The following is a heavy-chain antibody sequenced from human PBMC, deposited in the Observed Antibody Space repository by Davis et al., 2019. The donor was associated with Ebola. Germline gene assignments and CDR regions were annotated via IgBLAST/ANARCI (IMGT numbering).Heavy chain of an antibody. J-gene: IGHJ4*02. D-gene: IGHD5-24*01. Sequence: MPGGSLRLSCTVSGGSINNYFWSWIRQPPGKGLEWIGYISSSGITNYNRSLMSRVTISRDTSNKHFSLKLTSVIPADTAVYYCARGPRWLLDFWGQGTRVTVSS. CDR3: ARGPRWLLDF. CDR2: ISSSGIT. CDR1: GGSINNYF. V-gene: IGHV4-59*01.